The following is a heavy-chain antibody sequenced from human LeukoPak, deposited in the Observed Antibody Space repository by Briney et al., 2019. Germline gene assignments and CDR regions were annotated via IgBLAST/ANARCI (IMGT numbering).Heavy chain of an antibody. V-gene: IGHV4-59*01. J-gene: IGHJ4*02. D-gene: IGHD4-17*01. CDR2: IYDSGST. Sequence: SETLSLTCTVSGGSISRYYWSWIRQHPGKGLEWIGYIYDSGSTKYNPSLKSRVTISVDTSKNQFSLKLSSVTAADTAVYYCARQTTVTHFDYWGQGTLVTVSS. CDR3: ARQTTVTHFDY. CDR1: GGSISRYY.